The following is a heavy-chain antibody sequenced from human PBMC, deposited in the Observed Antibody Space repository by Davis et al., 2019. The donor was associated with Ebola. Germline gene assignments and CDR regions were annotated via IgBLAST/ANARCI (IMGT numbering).Heavy chain of an antibody. J-gene: IGHJ4*02. Sequence: GESLKISCAASGFTFSSYSMNWVRQAPGKGLEWVSSISSSSSYIYYADSVKGRFTISRDNAKNSLYLQMNSLRAEDTAVYYCARGSKYYDSSGYYYYFDYWGQGTLVTVSS. V-gene: IGHV3-21*01. CDR1: GFTFSSYS. CDR2: ISSSSSYI. D-gene: IGHD3-22*01. CDR3: ARGSKYYDSSGYYYYFDY.